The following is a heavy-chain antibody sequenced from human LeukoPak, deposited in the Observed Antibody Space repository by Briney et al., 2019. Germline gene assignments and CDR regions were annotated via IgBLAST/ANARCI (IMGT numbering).Heavy chain of an antibody. J-gene: IGHJ4*02. D-gene: IGHD5-24*01. CDR1: GGSISSSNYY. CDR3: ARAREATIDY. V-gene: IGHV4-61*02. CDR2: IYTSEST. Sequence: PSETLSLTCSVSGGSISSSNYYWSWIRQPAGKGLEWIGRIYTSESTNYNPSLKSRVTISVDTSRNQLSLKLSSVTAADTAVYYCARAREATIDYWGQGTLVTVSS.